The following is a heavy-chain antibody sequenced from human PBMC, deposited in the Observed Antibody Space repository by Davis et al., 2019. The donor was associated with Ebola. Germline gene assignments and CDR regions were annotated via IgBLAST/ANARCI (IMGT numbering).Heavy chain of an antibody. V-gene: IGHV4-39*07. CDR1: GGSISGSPYY. CDR2: IYHSGST. CDR3: ARDLRYSSRSFDY. D-gene: IGHD6-13*01. Sequence: MPSETLSLTCTVSGGSISGSPYYWGWIRQPPGKGLEWIGEIYHSGSTNYNPSLKSRVTISVDKSKNQFSLKLSSVTAADTAVYYCARDLRYSSRSFDYWGQGTLVTVSS. J-gene: IGHJ4*02.